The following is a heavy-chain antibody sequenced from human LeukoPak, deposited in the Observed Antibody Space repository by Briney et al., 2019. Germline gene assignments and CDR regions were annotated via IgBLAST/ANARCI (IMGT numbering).Heavy chain of an antibody. CDR3: ARVFAGYDYGDY. V-gene: IGHV4-59*01. CDR1: GGSISSYY. J-gene: IGHJ4*02. CDR2: IYYSGST. Sequence: PSETLSLTCTVSGGSISSYYWSWIRQPPGKGLEWIGYIYYSGSTNYNPSLKSRVTISVDTSKNQFSLKLSSVTAADTAVYYCARVFAGYDYGDYWGQGTLVTVSS. D-gene: IGHD2-2*01.